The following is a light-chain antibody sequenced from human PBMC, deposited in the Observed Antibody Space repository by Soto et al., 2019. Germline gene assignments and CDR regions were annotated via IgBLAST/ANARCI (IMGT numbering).Light chain of an antibody. Sequence: DIQMTQSPSSLSASVGDRVTITCRAIQSISSYLNWYKQKPGKAPKLLIYAASSLQSGVPSRFSGSGSGTDFTLTISSLQPEDFATYYCQQSYSTPLTFGGGTKVEIK. V-gene: IGKV1-39*01. CDR1: QSISSY. J-gene: IGKJ4*01. CDR3: QQSYSTPLT. CDR2: AAS.